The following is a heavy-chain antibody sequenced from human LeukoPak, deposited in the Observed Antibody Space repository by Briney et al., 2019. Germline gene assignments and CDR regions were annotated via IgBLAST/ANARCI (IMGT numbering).Heavy chain of an antibody. D-gene: IGHD5-18*01. CDR1: GGSISSYY. Sequence: SETLSLTCTVSGGSISSYYWSWIRQPPGKGLEWIGYIYYSGSTNYNPSLKSRVTISVDTSKNQFSLKLSSVTAADTAVYYCARSLVLQKTWIQLWPHYGMDVWGQGTTVTVSS. J-gene: IGHJ6*02. V-gene: IGHV4-59*01. CDR2: IYYSGST. CDR3: ARSLVLQKTWIQLWPHYGMDV.